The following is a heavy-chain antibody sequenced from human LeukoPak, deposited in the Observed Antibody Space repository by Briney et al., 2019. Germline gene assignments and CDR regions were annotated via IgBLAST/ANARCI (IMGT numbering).Heavy chain of an antibody. Sequence: GGSLRLSCAASGFTFSSYGMHWVRQAPGKGLEWVAVISYDGSNKYYADSVKGRFTISRDNSKNTLYLQMNSLRAEDTAVYYCARTAAGTFFDYWGQGTLVTVSS. J-gene: IGHJ4*02. CDR2: ISYDGSNK. D-gene: IGHD6-13*01. V-gene: IGHV3-30*03. CDR3: ARTAAGTFFDY. CDR1: GFTFSSYG.